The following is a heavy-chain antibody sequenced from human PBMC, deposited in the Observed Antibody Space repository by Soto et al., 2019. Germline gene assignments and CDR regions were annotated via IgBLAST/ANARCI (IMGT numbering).Heavy chain of an antibody. J-gene: IGHJ6*02. D-gene: IGHD6-19*01. Sequence: QVQVVESGGGVVQPGRSLRLSCTASGFTFRSHAMHWVRQAPGKGLECVAQIWYDGSNKYYADSVKGRFTISRDNSKNTLYVQMDSLRVEDTAVYCCARDGQSLAPYALDVWGQGTSVTVS. V-gene: IGHV3-33*01. CDR3: ARDGQSLAPYALDV. CDR1: GFTFRSHA. CDR2: IWYDGSNK.